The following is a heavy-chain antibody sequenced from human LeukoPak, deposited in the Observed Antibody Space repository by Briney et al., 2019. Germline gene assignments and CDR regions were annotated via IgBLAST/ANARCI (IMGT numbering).Heavy chain of an antibody. CDR2: ISSSSSYI. J-gene: IGHJ4*02. V-gene: IGHV3-21*01. CDR3: ARAGYSDSSGYSY. Sequence: GGSLRLSCAASGFTFSSYSMNWVRQAPGKGLEWVSSISSSSSYIYYADSVKGRFTISRDNAKNSLYLQMNSLRAEDTAVYYCARAGYSDSSGYSYWGQGTLVTVSS. CDR1: GFTFSSYS. D-gene: IGHD3-22*01.